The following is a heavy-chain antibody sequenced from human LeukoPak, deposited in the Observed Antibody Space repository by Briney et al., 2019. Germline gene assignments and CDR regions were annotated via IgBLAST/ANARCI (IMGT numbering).Heavy chain of an antibody. Sequence: ASVKVSCKASGYTFTHYYMHWVRQAPGQGLEWMGWINPNSGGTNYAPKFQGRVTMTRDTSISTAYMELSRLRSDDTAVYYCARVGYCSSTSCGWLDPWGQGTLVTVSS. CDR3: ARVGYCSSTSCGWLDP. V-gene: IGHV1-2*02. CDR2: INPNSGGT. J-gene: IGHJ5*02. CDR1: GYTFTHYY. D-gene: IGHD2-2*01.